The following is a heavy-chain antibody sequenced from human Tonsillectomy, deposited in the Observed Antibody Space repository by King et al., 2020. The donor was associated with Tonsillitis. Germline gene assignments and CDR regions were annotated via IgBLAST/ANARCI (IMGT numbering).Heavy chain of an antibody. J-gene: IGHJ4*02. V-gene: IGHV3-33*01. CDR1: GFTFNNHG. CDR3: ARGFCSATSCHHFDS. CDR2: IWYEGSKK. D-gene: IGHD2-2*01. Sequence: VQLVESGGGVVQPGRSLRLSCAASGFTFNNHGMHWVRQAPGKGLEWVAGIWYEGSKKYYRETVKGRFTIARDNSKNTVYLQMTSLRVEVPALYYFARGFCSATSCHHFDSWGQGTLVTVSS.